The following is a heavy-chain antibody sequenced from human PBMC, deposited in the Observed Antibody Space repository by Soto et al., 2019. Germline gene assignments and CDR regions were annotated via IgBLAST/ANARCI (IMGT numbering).Heavy chain of an antibody. CDR1: GYSISSGYY. Sequence: PSETLSLTCAVSGYSISSGYYWGWIRQPPGKGLEWIGSIYHSGSTYYNPSLKSRVTISVDTSKNQFSLKLSSVTAADTAVYYCARDRVPSSSLVPYYGLDVWGQGTTVTV. CDR2: IYHSGST. CDR3: ARDRVPSSSLVPYYGLDV. J-gene: IGHJ6*02. D-gene: IGHD6-6*01. V-gene: IGHV4-38-2*02.